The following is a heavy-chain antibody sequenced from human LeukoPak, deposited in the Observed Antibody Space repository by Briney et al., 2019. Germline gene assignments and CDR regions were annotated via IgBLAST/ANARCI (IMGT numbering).Heavy chain of an antibody. Sequence: PSETLSLTCTVSGVPISSYYWSWIRQPPGKGLEWIGYIYYSGSTNYNPSLKRRVTISVDTSKNQFSLKLSSVTAADTAVYYCARGGYSGYDSVYYMDVWGKGTTATVSS. V-gene: IGHV4-59*01. CDR3: ARGGYSGYDSVYYMDV. D-gene: IGHD5-12*01. CDR1: GVPISSYY. CDR2: IYYSGST. J-gene: IGHJ6*03.